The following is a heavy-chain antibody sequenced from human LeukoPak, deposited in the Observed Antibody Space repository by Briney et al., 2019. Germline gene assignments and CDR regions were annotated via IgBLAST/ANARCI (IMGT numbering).Heavy chain of an antibody. CDR3: AKDVHSSRWYVAFDM. V-gene: IGHV3-23*01. D-gene: IGHD6-13*01. CDR2: ISGSGGST. J-gene: IGHJ3*02. Sequence: GGSLRLSCAASGFTFSTYAMSWVRQAPGKGLEWVSTISGSGGSTYYADSVKGRFTISRDNSKNTLYLQMNRLRAEDTALYYCAKDVHSSRWYVAFDMWGQGTMVTVSS. CDR1: GFTFSTYA.